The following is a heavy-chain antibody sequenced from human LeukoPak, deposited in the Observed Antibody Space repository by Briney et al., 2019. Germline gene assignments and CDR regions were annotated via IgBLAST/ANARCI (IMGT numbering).Heavy chain of an antibody. D-gene: IGHD7-27*01. CDR2: LSSHGSDK. CDR1: GFTFSSYA. J-gene: IGHJ4*02. CDR3: ARHWEFDC. V-gene: IGHV3-30-3*01. Sequence: GGSLRLSCAASGFTFSSYAMHWVRQAPGKGLEWVTALSSHGSDKFYTDSVQGRFTISRDNSKSTLYLQMDSLRAEDTAVYYCARHWEFDCWGQGTLVTVSS.